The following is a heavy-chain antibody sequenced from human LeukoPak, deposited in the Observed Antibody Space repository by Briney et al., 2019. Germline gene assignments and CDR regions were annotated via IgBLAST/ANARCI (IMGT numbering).Heavy chain of an antibody. Sequence: PGDSLRLSCAAPGLSFSSCWFIWVRQAPAKELEWVANIKQDGSEKYYVDSAKGRFTISRDNAKNSLYLQMNSLRAEDTAVYYCATSRTFDYWGQGTLVTVSS. V-gene: IGHV3-7*01. CDR2: IKQDGSEK. J-gene: IGHJ4*02. CDR3: ATSRTFDY. CDR1: GLSFSSCW.